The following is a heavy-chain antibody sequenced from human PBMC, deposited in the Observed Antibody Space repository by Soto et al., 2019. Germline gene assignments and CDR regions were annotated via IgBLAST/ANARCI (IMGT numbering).Heavy chain of an antibody. V-gene: IGHV3-30*04. CDR2: ISYDGSNK. Sequence: GGSLRLSCAASGFTFSSYAMHWVRQAPGKGLEWVAVISYDGSNKYYADSVKGRFTISRDNSKNTLYLQMNSLRAEDTAVYYCARPAPTYYYDSSGYYFDYWGQGTLVTVSS. D-gene: IGHD3-22*01. J-gene: IGHJ4*02. CDR3: ARPAPTYYYDSSGYYFDY. CDR1: GFTFSSYA.